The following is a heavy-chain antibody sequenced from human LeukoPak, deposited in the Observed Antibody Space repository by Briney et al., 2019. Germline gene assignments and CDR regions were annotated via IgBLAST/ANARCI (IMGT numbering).Heavy chain of an antibody. Sequence: GSSVKVSCKASGGTFSSYAISRVRQAPGQGLEWMGGIIPIFGTANYAQKFQGRVTITADESTSTAYMELSSLRSEDTAVYYCARLTAMARRDDYWGQGTLVTVSS. CDR2: IIPIFGTA. D-gene: IGHD5-18*01. J-gene: IGHJ4*02. CDR3: ARLTAMARRDDY. CDR1: GGTFSSYA. V-gene: IGHV1-69*01.